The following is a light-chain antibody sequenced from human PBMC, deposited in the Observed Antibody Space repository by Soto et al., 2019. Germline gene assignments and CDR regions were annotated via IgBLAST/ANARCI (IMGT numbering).Light chain of an antibody. V-gene: IGKV3-20*01. Sequence: ERVMTQSPATLSVSPGGRATLSCRASQSTSSNLAWYQQKPGQAPRLLIYGASTRATGIPDGFSGSGSGSDFTLTISRLEPEDFAVYYCQQCGSSPWTFGQGTKVDIK. J-gene: IGKJ1*01. CDR1: QSTSSN. CDR3: QQCGSSPWT. CDR2: GAS.